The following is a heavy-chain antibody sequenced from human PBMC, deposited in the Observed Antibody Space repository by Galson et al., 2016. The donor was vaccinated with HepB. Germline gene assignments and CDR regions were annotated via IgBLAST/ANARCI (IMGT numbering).Heavy chain of an antibody. CDR1: GFTFGDYA. V-gene: IGHV3-49*03. J-gene: IGHJ4*02. D-gene: IGHD7-27*01. CDR2: IRSKTYGTT. Sequence: SLRLSCATSGFTFGDYALSWFRQAPGKGLDWVGFIRSKTYGTTEYAPSVKGRFIISRDDSKGIAYLQMNSLRTEDTAVYYCARMSRNWDETGYWGQGTLVTVSS. CDR3: ARMSRNWDETGY.